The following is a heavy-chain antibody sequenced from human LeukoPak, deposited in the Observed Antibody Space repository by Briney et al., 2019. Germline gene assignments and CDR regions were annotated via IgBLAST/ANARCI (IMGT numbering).Heavy chain of an antibody. D-gene: IGHD6-19*01. CDR2: MNPNSGNT. J-gene: IGHJ4*02. CDR1: GYTFTSYD. Sequence: ASVKVSCKASGYTFTSYDINWVRQATGQGLEWMGWMNPNSGNTGYAQKFQGRVTMTRNTSISTAYMELGSLRSEDTAVYYCAREGHSSGWYPGGNWGQGTLVTVSS. V-gene: IGHV1-8*01. CDR3: AREGHSSGWYPGGN.